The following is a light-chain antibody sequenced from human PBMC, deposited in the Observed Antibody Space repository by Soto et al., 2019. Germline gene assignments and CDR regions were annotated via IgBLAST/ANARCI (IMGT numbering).Light chain of an antibody. Sequence: EIVMTQSPATLSVSPGERATLSCRASQSINNNLAWYQQKPGQDPRLLIYDASSRATGIPARFSGSGSGTVFTLTISTLQYEDFAIYYFQQYNNWPLTFGGGTKVEIK. CDR1: QSINNN. CDR2: DAS. V-gene: IGKV3-15*01. J-gene: IGKJ4*01. CDR3: QQYNNWPLT.